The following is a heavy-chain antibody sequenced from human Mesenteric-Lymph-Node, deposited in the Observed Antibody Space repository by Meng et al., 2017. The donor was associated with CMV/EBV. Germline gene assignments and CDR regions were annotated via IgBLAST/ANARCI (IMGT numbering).Heavy chain of an antibody. D-gene: IGHD3-22*01. Sequence: GSLRLSCSISGDSITRSSYYWGWIRQPPGKGLEWIGDISYGGTTDYNPSLKSRVTISVDTSKNQFSLKLSSVTAADTAMYYCARGYDSSGYSRGRYYGMDVWGQGTTVTVSS. V-gene: IGHV4-39*07. CDR3: ARGYDSSGYSRGRYYGMDV. J-gene: IGHJ6*02. CDR2: ISYGGTT. CDR1: GDSITRSSYY.